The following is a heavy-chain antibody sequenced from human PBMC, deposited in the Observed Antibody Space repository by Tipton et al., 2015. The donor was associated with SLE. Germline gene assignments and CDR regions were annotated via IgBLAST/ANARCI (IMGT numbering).Heavy chain of an antibody. J-gene: IGHJ3*01. Sequence: SLRLSCAASGFTFSLYEMNWVRQTPGKGLECVSYITRSGSIYYADSVKGRVTISRDSAKNSLYLQMSSLRVEDTAVYYCARVKIWYYDVVTRYPVSSYDLWGQGTTVTVSS. CDR2: ITRSGSI. V-gene: IGHV3-48*03. CDR1: GFTFSLYE. CDR3: ARVKIWYYDVVTRYPVSSYDL. D-gene: IGHD3-9*01.